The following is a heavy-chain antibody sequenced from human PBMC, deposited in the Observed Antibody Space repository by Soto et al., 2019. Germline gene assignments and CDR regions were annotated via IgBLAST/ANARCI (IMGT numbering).Heavy chain of an antibody. J-gene: IGHJ4*02. D-gene: IGHD3-22*01. V-gene: IGHV4-30-2*01. CDR1: GESLIGGGYR. CDR3: GRAHYGPSGYYFDS. CDR2: IYRTGSA. Sequence: TLSLPCTVLGESLIGGGYRWSWIQQPPRKAPEWIGYIYRTGSASYSPALKSRVTISVDRSRNQFSLSLSSVTAADTAIYYCGRAHYGPSGYYFDSWGQRNLVTVSS.